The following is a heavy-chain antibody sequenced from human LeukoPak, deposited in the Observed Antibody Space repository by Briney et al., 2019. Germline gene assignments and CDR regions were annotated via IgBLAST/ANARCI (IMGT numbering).Heavy chain of an antibody. CDR2: IYYSGST. V-gene: IGHV4-59*01. CDR1: GGSISSYY. J-gene: IGHJ3*02. CDR3: ARALGYCSGGSCYSRATDAFDI. Sequence: SETLSLTCTVSGGSISSYYWSWIRQPPGKGLEWIGYIYYSGSTNYNPSLKSRVTISVDTSKNQFSLKLSSVTAADTAVYYCARALGYCSGGSCYSRATDAFDIWGQGTMVTVSS. D-gene: IGHD2-15*01.